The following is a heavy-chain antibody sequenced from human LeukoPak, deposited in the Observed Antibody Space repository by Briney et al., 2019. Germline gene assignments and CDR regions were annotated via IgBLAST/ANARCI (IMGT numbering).Heavy chain of an antibody. CDR1: GGSFSGYY. CDR2: INHSGST. Sequence: SETLSLTCAVYGGSFSGYYWSWIRQPPGKGLEWIGEINHSGSTNYNPSLKSRVTISVDTSKNRFSLKLSSVTAADTAVYYCARARIVGAYFDYWGQGTLVTVSS. D-gene: IGHD1-26*01. J-gene: IGHJ4*02. CDR3: ARARIVGAYFDY. V-gene: IGHV4-34*01.